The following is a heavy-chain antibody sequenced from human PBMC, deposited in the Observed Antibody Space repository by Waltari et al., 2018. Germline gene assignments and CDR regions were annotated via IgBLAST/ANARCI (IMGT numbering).Heavy chain of an antibody. D-gene: IGHD3-10*01. V-gene: IGHV4-61*02. CDR3: ARGPGS. Sequence: QVQLQESGPGLVKPSQTLSLTCTVSGGSISSGSYYWSWIRQPAGKGLEWIGRIYTSGSTNYNPSLKSRVTISVDTSKNQFSLKLSSVTAADTAVYYCARGPGSWGQGTLVTVSS. CDR2: IYTSGST. J-gene: IGHJ4*02. CDR1: GGSISSGSYY.